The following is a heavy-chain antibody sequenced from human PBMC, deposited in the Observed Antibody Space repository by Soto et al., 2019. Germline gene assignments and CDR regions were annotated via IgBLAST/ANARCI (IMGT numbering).Heavy chain of an antibody. CDR3: AHRVLRTVFGLVTTTAIYFDF. Sequence: QITLKESGPTLVKPTEPLTLTCTFSGFSLTTSGVGVGWVRQSPGKAPEWLALIYWDDDKRYSTSLKSRLTITQDTAKNQVVLRMANVDPADTATYYCAHRVLRTVFGLVTTTAIYFDFWGQGTPVVVSS. D-gene: IGHD3-3*01. J-gene: IGHJ4*02. V-gene: IGHV2-5*02. CDR2: IYWDDDK. CDR1: GFSLTTSGVG.